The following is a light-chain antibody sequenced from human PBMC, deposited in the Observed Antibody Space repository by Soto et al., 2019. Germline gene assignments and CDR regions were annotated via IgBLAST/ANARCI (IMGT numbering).Light chain of an antibody. CDR1: ISDVGSYNL. CDR2: EGS. CDR3: CSYAGSSTYV. V-gene: IGLV2-23*01. Sequence: ALTQPASVSVSPGQSITISFTVTISDVGSYNLVSWYQQHPGKAPKLMICEGSKRPSGVSNRFSGSKSGNTASLTISGLQAEDEADYYCCSYAGSSTYVFGTGTKVTAL. J-gene: IGLJ1*01.